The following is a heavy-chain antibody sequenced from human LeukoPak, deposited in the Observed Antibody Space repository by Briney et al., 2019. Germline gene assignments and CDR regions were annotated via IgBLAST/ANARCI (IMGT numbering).Heavy chain of an antibody. CDR3: AKDFRIGYSAHFDY. D-gene: IGHD2-21*01. J-gene: IGHJ4*02. CDR1: GFTFRSHA. Sequence: PGVSLRLSCVGSGFTFRSHAMSRVRQTPEKGLEFVSGIYENGGTTYYADSVKGRFSISRDNSKNTLYLQMDSLRGEDTAVYYCAKDFRIGYSAHFDYWGQGALVTVSS. CDR2: IYENGGTT. V-gene: IGHV3-23*01.